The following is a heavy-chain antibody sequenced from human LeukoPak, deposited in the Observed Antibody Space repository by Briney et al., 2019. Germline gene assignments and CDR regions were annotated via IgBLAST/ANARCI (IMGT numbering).Heavy chain of an antibody. CDR3: ARGTRGIAAAGVDY. J-gene: IGHJ4*02. D-gene: IGHD6-13*01. V-gene: IGHV3-64*01. Sequence: PGGSLRLSCAASGFTFSSYSMNWVRQAPGKGLEYVSAISSNGGSTYYANSVKGRFTISRDNSKNTLYLQMGSLRAEDMAVYYCARGTRGIAAAGVDYWGQGTLVTVSS. CDR2: ISSNGGST. CDR1: GFTFSSYS.